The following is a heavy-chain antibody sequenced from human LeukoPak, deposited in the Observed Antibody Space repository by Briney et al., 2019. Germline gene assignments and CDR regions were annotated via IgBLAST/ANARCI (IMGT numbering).Heavy chain of an antibody. V-gene: IGHV1-46*03. Sequence: GASVKVSCKASGYTFTSYYMHWVRQAPGQGLEWMGIINPSGGGTSYAQKFQDRLAMTRDTSTSTVYMELTSLRSEDTAVYYCARGPGPYYFDYWGQGTLVTVSS. CDR1: GYTFTSYY. J-gene: IGHJ4*02. CDR2: INPSGGGT. CDR3: ARGPGPYYFDY. D-gene: IGHD3-10*01.